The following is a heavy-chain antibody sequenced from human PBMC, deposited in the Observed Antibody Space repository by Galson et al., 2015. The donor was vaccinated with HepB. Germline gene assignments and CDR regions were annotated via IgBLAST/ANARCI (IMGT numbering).Heavy chain of an antibody. D-gene: IGHD4-23*01. CDR2: ISGSGGST. Sequence: LRLSCAASGFTFSSYAMSWVRQPPGKGLDWVSGISGSGGSTYYADSVKGRFTISRDNSKNTMYLQMNSLRAEDTAVYFCAKKVPTVASYYYFYGMDVWGQGTTVTVSS. CDR3: AKKVPTVASYYYFYGMDV. V-gene: IGHV3-23*01. J-gene: IGHJ6*02. CDR1: GFTFSSYA.